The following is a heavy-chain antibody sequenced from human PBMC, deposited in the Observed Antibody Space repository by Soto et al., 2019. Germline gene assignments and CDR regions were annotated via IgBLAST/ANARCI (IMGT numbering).Heavy chain of an antibody. V-gene: IGHV2-5*02. J-gene: IGHJ3*02. Sequence: QITLKESGPTLVKPTQTLTLTCTFSGFSLSTSGVGVGWIRQPPGKALEWLALIYWDDDKRYSPSLKSRLTITKDTSKNQVVLTMTNMDPVDTATYYCAHTYPRSSRRITIFGVVSSGAFDIWGQGTMVTVSS. CDR3: AHTYPRSSRRITIFGVVSSGAFDI. D-gene: IGHD3-3*01. CDR2: IYWDDDK. CDR1: GFSLSTSGVG.